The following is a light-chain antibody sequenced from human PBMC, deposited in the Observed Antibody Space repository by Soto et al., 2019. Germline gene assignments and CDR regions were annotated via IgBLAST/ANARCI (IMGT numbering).Light chain of an antibody. CDR3: QSFDSSLRLYV. Sequence: QSVLTQPPSVSGAPGQRVTISCTGSSSNFGAGYEVHWYKQLPGAAPTLVIFNNLNRPSGVPERFSGSKSGTSASLVISGLQAEDEADYYCQSFDSSLRLYVFGSGTKVTVL. V-gene: IGLV1-40*01. CDR1: SSNFGAGYE. CDR2: NNL. J-gene: IGLJ1*01.